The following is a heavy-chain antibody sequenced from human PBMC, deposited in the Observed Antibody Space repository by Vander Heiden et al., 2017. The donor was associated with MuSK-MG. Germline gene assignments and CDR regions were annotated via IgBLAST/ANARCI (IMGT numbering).Heavy chain of an antibody. CDR3: ARRLPVEMATIYYYYYGMDV. Sequence: QVQLQESGPGLVKPSETLSLTVTVSGGSISSYYWSWIRQPPGKGLEWIGYIYYSGSTNYNPSLKSRVTISVDTSKNQFSLKLSSVTAADTAVYYCARRLPVEMATIYYYYYGMDVWGQGTTVTVSS. CDR2: IYYSGST. V-gene: IGHV4-59*08. J-gene: IGHJ6*02. CDR1: GGSISSYY. D-gene: IGHD5-12*01.